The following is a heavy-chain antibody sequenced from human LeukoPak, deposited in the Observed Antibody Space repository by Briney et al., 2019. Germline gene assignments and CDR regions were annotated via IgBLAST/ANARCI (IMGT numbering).Heavy chain of an antibody. CDR2: IYPGDSDT. J-gene: IGHJ5*02. V-gene: IGHV5-51*01. CDR3: ARHGCSSTSCYTNWFDP. Sequence: GESLKISCKGSGYGFTSYWIGWVRRLPGKGLGWMGIIYPGDSDTRYSPSFQGQVTISADKSISTAYLQWSSLKASDTAMYYCARHGCSSTSCYTNWFDPWGQGTLVTVSS. CDR1: GYGFTSYW. D-gene: IGHD2-2*02.